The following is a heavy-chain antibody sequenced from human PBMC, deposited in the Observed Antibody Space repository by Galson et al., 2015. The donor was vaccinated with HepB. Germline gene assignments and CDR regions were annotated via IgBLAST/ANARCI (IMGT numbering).Heavy chain of an antibody. CDR3: ARIQWELRGNALDI. D-gene: IGHD1-26*01. J-gene: IGHJ3*02. CDR2: INPNRGDT. CDR1: GYTFTDYY. Sequence: SVKVSCKASGYTFTDYYMHWVRQAPGQGLEWMGWINPNRGDTNSAQKFQGRVTMTRDTSISTAYMELSRLTSDDTAVYYCARIQWELRGNALDIWGQGTMVTVS. V-gene: IGHV1-2*02.